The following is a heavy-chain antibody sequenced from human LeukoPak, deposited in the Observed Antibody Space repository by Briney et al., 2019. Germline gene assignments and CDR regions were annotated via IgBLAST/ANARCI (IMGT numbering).Heavy chain of an antibody. CDR2: ISGSGGST. D-gene: IGHD2-2*01. CDR3: AKVGGVKGIVVVPAAMPTFDY. CDR1: GFTFSSYA. J-gene: IGHJ4*02. V-gene: IGHV3-23*01. Sequence: GGSLRLSCAASGFTFSSYAMSWVRQAPGKGLEWVSAISGSGGSTYYADSVKGRFTTSRDNSKNTLYLQMNSLRAEDTAVYYCAKVGGVKGIVVVPAAMPTFDYWGQGTLVTVSS.